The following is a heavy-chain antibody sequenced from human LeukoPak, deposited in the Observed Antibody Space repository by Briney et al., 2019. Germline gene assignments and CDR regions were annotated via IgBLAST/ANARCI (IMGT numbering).Heavy chain of an antibody. V-gene: IGHV4-34*01. Sequence: SGTLSLTCAVYGGSFSGYYWSWIRQPPGKGLEWIGEINHSGSTNYNPSLKSRVTISVDTSKNQFSLKLSSVTAADTAVYYCARQGPEYSSPPGDWGQGTLVTVSS. J-gene: IGHJ4*02. CDR2: INHSGST. CDR1: GGSFSGYY. D-gene: IGHD6-6*01. CDR3: ARQGPEYSSPPGD.